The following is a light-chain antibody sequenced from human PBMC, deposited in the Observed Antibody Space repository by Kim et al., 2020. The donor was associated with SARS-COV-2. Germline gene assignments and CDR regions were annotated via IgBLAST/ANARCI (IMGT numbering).Light chain of an antibody. CDR2: GAA. J-gene: IGKJ2*01. CDR3: HQYGNSPNT. CDR1: RSLSSSY. V-gene: IGKV3-20*01. Sequence: LSPGESATLSCRASRSLSSSYLAWYQQKPGQAPRLLIYGAASRATGIPDRFSGSGSGSVFTLTISRLEPADFAVYYCHQYGNSPNTFGQGTKLEIK.